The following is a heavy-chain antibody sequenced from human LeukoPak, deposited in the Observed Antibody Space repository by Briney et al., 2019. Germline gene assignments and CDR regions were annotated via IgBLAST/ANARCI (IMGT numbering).Heavy chain of an antibody. J-gene: IGHJ4*02. V-gene: IGHV3-48*03. CDR1: GFTSSSYE. Sequence: GGSLRLSCAASGFTSSSYEMNWVRQAPGKGLEWVSYISSSGSTIYYADSVKGRFTISRDNAKNSLYLQMNSLRAEDTAVYYCARDRITMIVVVLLDYWGQGTLVTVSS. D-gene: IGHD3-22*01. CDR3: ARDRITMIVVVLLDY. CDR2: ISSSGSTI.